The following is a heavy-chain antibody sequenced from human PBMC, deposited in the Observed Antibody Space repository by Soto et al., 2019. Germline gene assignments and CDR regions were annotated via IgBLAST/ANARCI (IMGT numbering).Heavy chain of an antibody. V-gene: IGHV1-2*02. Sequence: QVQLVQSGAEVKKPGASVKVSCKASGYTFNSYYIHWVHQAPGQGLEWMGWINPNSDVTGYAQSFQDRVTMTRDMTVTTAYMELSSLRSDDTAVYFCAARRSGLYAMDVWGQGTTVTVSS. CDR3: AARRSGLYAMDV. D-gene: IGHD1-26*01. J-gene: IGHJ6*02. CDR1: GYTFNSYY. CDR2: INPNSDVT.